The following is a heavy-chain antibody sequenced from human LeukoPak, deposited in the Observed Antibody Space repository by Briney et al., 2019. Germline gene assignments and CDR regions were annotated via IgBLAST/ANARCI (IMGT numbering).Heavy chain of an antibody. D-gene: IGHD5-12*01. CDR2: LYPGDSDT. J-gene: IGHJ4*02. CDR3: ASRLRERYDS. Sequence: GESLKISCKGSGYSFPNYWIGWVRQMPGKGLAWLGILYPGDSDTRYRPSFQGQVTISADKSISTAYLQWSSLQASDTAMYYCASRLRERYDSWGQGTLVTVSS. CDR1: GYSFPNYW. V-gene: IGHV5-51*01.